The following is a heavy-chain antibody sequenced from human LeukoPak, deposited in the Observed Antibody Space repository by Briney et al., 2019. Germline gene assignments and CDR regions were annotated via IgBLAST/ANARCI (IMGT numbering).Heavy chain of an antibody. D-gene: IGHD6-13*01. CDR3: AKELLIAAAGTVFEPGMDV. Sequence: GGCLRLSCAASGFTVSSNYMSWVRQAPGKGLEWVSVIYSGGSTYYADSVKGRFTISRDNSKNTLYLQMNSLRAEDTAVYYCAKELLIAAAGTVFEPGMDVWGQGTTVTVSS. V-gene: IGHV3-66*01. CDR1: GFTVSSNY. CDR2: IYSGGST. J-gene: IGHJ6*02.